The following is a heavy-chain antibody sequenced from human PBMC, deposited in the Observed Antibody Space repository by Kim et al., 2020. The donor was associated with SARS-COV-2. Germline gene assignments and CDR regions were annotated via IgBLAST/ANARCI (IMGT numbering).Heavy chain of an antibody. CDR2: IYSGGST. J-gene: IGHJ6*01. CDR3: ATDPGHYRRNYYYYYGMGV. Sequence: GGSLRLSCAASGFTVSSNYMSWVRQAPGKGLEWVAVIYSGGSTYYADSVKGRFTISRDNSKNTLYLQMNSLRAEDTAVYYCATDPGHYRRNYYYYYGMGVWGQETTVTVSS. V-gene: IGHV3-53*01. CDR1: GFTVSSNY. D-gene: IGHD4-17*01.